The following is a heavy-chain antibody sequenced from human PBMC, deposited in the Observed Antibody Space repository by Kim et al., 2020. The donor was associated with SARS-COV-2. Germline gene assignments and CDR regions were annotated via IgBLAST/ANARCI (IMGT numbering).Heavy chain of an antibody. CDR2: IYYSGST. CDR1: GASIGSGGYY. Sequence: SETLSLTCTVSGASIGSGGYYWSWIRQHPGKGLEWIGNIYYSGSTYYNPSLKSRVTISVDTSKNRFSLKLRSVTPADTAVYYCVRLVNNNWFDPWGQGTLVAVSS. CDR3: VRLVNNNWFDP. V-gene: IGHV4-31*03. D-gene: IGHD1-26*01. J-gene: IGHJ5*02.